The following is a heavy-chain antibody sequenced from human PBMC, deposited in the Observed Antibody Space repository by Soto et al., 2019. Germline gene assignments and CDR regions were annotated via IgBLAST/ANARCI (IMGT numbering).Heavy chain of an antibody. J-gene: IGHJ4*02. Sequence: QVQLVDSGGGLVKPGGSLRLSCAASGFTFSDYYMSWIRQAPGKGLEWVSYISYSSSKTFYADSVQGRFTVSRDNAKNSLYLQMNDLRAEDTALYYCAREGDGTVRYWGQGPLVTVSS. D-gene: IGHD4-17*01. CDR3: AREGDGTVRY. CDR2: ISYSSSKT. V-gene: IGHV3-11*01. CDR1: GFTFSDYY.